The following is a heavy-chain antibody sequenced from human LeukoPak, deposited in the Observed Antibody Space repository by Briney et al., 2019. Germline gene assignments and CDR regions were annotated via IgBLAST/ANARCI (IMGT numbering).Heavy chain of an antibody. D-gene: IGHD3-22*01. V-gene: IGHV1-69*13. CDR1: GGTFSSYA. CDR2: IIPIFGTT. CDR3: ARDSNSKNYYDSSGYHDY. J-gene: IGHJ4*02. Sequence: GASVKVSCKASGGTFSSYAISWVRQAPGQGLEWMGGIIPIFGTTNYAQNFQGRVTITADESTSTAYMELSSLRSEDTAVYYCARDSNSKNYYDSSGYHDYWGQGTLVTVSS.